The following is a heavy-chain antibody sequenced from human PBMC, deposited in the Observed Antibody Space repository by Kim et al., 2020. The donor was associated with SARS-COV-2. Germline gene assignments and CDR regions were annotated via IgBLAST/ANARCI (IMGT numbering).Heavy chain of an antibody. J-gene: IGHJ3*02. D-gene: IGHD3-3*01. CDR3: ATTGEKSYDSAFDI. V-gene: IGHV5-51*01. Sequence: GESLKISCKASGYTFSPYWIIWVRQMPGRGLEWMGIIYPDDSDTRYSPSFQGHVTISADKSISTAYLQWSSLKASDTAVYYCATTGEKSYDSAFDIWGQGTMVTVSS. CDR2: IYPDDSDT. CDR1: GYTFSPYW.